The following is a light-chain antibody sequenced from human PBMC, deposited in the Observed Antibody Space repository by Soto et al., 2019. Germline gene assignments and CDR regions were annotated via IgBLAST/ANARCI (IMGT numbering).Light chain of an antibody. J-gene: IGKJ4*01. V-gene: IGKV1-27*01. Sequence: DIQMTQSPSSLSASAGDRVTITCRASQAINNYVAWYQQKPGQCPQLLIYAASTLQSGVPSRFSGSGSGTDFTLTISSLQPEDVATYYCQKYDSVLLIFGGGTKVEVK. CDR1: QAINNY. CDR2: AAS. CDR3: QKYDSVLLI.